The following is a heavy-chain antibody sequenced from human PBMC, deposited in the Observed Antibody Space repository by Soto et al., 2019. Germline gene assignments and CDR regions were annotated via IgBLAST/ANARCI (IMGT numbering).Heavy chain of an antibody. CDR2: IIPIFGTA. V-gene: IGHV1-69*13. J-gene: IGHJ6*02. D-gene: IGHD5-18*01. CDR1: GGTFSSYA. CDR3: ASPWDTAMVEDYYYYGMDV. Sequence: ASVKVSCKASGGTFSSYAISWVRQAPGQGLEWMGGIIPIFGTANYAQKFQGRVTITADESTSTAYMELSSLRSEDTAVYYCASPWDTAMVEDYYYYGMDVWGQGTTVTVSS.